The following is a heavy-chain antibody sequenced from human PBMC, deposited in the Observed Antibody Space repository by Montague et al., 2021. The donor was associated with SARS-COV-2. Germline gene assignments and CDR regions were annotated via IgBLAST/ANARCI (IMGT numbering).Heavy chain of an antibody. CDR1: GGSISSRSYY. Sequence: SETLSLTCTVSGGSISSRSYYWGWIRQPPGKGLEWIGSIYYSGSTYYKPSLKSRVTISVDTSKNQFSLKLSSVTAADTAVYYCARFPTSYYYDSKAAPATPDAFDIWGQGTMVTVSS. CDR3: ARFPTSYYYDSKAAPATPDAFDI. V-gene: IGHV4-39*01. J-gene: IGHJ3*02. D-gene: IGHD3-22*01. CDR2: IYYSGST.